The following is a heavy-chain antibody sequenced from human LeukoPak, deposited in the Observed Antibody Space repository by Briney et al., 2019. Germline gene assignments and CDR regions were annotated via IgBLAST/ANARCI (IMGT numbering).Heavy chain of an antibody. CDR2: INVSGGNT. Sequence: GGSLRLSCAASGFTFSSYAMSWVRQAPGKGLEWVSTINVSGGNTYYADYVKGRFTISRDNSKNTLYLQMNSLRAEDTAVYYCAREKGLRYSDWLAFDYWGQGTLVTVSS. J-gene: IGHJ4*02. CDR3: AREKGLRYSDWLAFDY. D-gene: IGHD3-9*01. CDR1: GFTFSSYA. V-gene: IGHV3-23*01.